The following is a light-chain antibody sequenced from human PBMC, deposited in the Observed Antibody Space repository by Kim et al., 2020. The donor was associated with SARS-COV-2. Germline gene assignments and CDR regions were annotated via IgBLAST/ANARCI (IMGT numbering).Light chain of an antibody. V-gene: IGKV1-27*01. CDR3: QKYNSAPYT. CDR1: QGISNY. J-gene: IGKJ2*01. CDR2: AAS. Sequence: EAVGKRGTITCLASQGISNYLAWYQQKPGKVPKLLLYAASTLQSWVPSRFSGSGSGTDFTLTISSLQPEDVATYDCQKYNSAPYTFGQGTKLEI.